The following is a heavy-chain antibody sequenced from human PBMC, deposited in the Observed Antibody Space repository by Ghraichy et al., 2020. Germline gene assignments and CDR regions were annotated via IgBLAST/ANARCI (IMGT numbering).Heavy chain of an antibody. V-gene: IGHV3-21*01. Sequence: LSLTCAASGFTFSSYSMNWVRQAPGKGLEWVSSISSSSSYIYYADSVKGRFTISRDNAKNSLYLQMNSLRAEDTAVYYCARDHGAGAVAGIDYWGQGTLVTVSS. CDR3: ARDHGAGAVAGIDY. CDR1: GFTFSSYS. J-gene: IGHJ4*02. D-gene: IGHD6-19*01. CDR2: ISSSSSYI.